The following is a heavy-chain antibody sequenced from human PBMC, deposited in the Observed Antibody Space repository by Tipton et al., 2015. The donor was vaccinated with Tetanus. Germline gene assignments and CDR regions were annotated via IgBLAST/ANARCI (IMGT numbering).Heavy chain of an antibody. D-gene: IGHD6-6*01. J-gene: IGHJ5*02. V-gene: IGHV4-31*03. CDR3: ARDQGGGRVVRLNWFDP. CDR2: IYYSGGT. CDR1: GGSISSSPYF. Sequence: GLVKPSQTLSLTCTVSGGSISSSPYFWNWIRQQPGKGPEWIGYIYYSGGTFYNPSLSGRVTISVDTSKNQFSLKMNSVTAADTSVYYCARDQGGGRVVRLNWFDPWGPGTLVTVSS.